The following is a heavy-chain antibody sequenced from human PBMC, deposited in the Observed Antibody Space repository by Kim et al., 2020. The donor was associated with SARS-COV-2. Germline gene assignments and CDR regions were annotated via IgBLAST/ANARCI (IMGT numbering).Heavy chain of an antibody. CDR2: SKTDGGTT. CDR3: TTIRY. Sequence: SKTDGGTTDSPPPVKGRFTISRDDSLNILYLQMNSLNTEDTAVYYCTTIRYWGQGTLVTVSS. J-gene: IGHJ4*02. V-gene: IGHV3-15*01.